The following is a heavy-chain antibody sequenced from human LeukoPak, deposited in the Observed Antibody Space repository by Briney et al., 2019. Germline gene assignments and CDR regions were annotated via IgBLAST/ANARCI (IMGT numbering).Heavy chain of an antibody. J-gene: IGHJ3*02. CDR1: GGSISSYY. V-gene: IGHV4-59*08. Sequence: SETLSLTCTVSGGSISSYYGSWIRQPPGKSLEWIGYIYCSGSTNYNPSLESRVTISIDTSKKQFSLKLSSVTAADTAVYYCARHYDILTGYSAFAFDIWGQGTMVTVSS. CDR3: ARHYDILTGYSAFAFDI. D-gene: IGHD3-9*01. CDR2: IYCSGST.